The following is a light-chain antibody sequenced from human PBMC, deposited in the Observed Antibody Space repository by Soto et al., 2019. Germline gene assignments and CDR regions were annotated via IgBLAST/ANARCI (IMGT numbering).Light chain of an antibody. J-gene: IGKJ1*01. CDR2: GAS. CDR1: QSVSSN. CDR3: QQYKNWPWT. Sequence: ILMTQSPATLSVSPGESVTLSCRASQSVSSNLAWHQQKPGQAPMLLIYGASTRATGIPARFSGSGSGPEFTLNISSLKSEDVAVYYCQQYKNWPWTFGQGTKVEIK. V-gene: IGKV3-15*01.